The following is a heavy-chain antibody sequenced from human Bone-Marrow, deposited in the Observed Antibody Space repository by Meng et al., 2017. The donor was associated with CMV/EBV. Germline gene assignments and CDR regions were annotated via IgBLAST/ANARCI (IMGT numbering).Heavy chain of an antibody. J-gene: IGHJ4*02. CDR3: ARDLYCSSTSCHHY. D-gene: IGHD2-2*01. CDR1: GFTFSSYS. V-gene: IGHV3-21*01. CDR2: ISSSSSYI. Sequence: GESLKISCAASGFTFSSYSMNWVRQAPGKGLEWVSSISSSSSYIYYADSVKGRFTISRDNAKNSLYLQMNSLRAEDTAVYYCARDLYCSSTSCHHYWGQGTLVTASS.